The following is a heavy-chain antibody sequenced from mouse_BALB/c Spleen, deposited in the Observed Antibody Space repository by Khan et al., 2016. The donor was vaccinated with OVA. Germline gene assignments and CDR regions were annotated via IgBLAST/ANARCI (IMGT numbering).Heavy chain of an antibody. J-gene: IGHJ3*01. CDR3: ARKDYYDYDPFPY. Sequence: EVQLVESGPGLVKPSQSLSLTCTVTGYSITSEYAWNWIRQFPGNKLEWMGYINYSGNTRFNPSLKSRTSITRDTSKNQFFLQLNNVTTDDTATYYCARKDYYDYDPFPYWGQGTLVTVSA. CDR2: INYSGNT. D-gene: IGHD2-4*01. CDR1: GYSITSEYA. V-gene: IGHV3-2*02.